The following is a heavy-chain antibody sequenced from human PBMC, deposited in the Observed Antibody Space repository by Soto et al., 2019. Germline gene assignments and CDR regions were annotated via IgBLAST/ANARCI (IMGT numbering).Heavy chain of an antibody. CDR1: GFILNSYS. CDR3: ARGDYVDCFDP. D-gene: IGHD4-17*01. V-gene: IGHV3-48*02. Sequence: EVQLVESGGGLVQPGGSLRLSCGASGFILNSYSMNWVRQAPGKGLEWVSYISSSSSTIYYADSVKGRFSISRDNAKNSLLLQTISLRDDDTAVFYCARGDYVDCFDPWGQGTLVTVSS. J-gene: IGHJ5*02. CDR2: ISSSSSTI.